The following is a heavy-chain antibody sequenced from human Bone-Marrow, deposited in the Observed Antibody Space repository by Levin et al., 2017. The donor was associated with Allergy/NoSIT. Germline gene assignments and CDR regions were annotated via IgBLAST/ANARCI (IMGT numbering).Heavy chain of an antibody. CDR2: ISSSGSTI. Sequence: GWSLRLSCAASGFAFSNYEMNWVRQAPGKGLEWVSYISSSGSTIHYADSVKGRFIISRDNAMNSLYLQMNSLRAEDTAVYYCASPPLYSDFWSGTNYYYYMDVWGTGTTVTVSS. CDR3: ASPPLYSDFWSGTNYYYYMDV. D-gene: IGHD3-3*01. V-gene: IGHV3-48*03. J-gene: IGHJ6*03. CDR1: GFAFSNYE.